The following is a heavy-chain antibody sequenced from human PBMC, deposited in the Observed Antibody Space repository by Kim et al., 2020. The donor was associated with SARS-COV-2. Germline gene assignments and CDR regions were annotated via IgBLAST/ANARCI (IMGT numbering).Heavy chain of an antibody. Sequence: GRPDHIPALKSRVTISVNKSKSQFSLKLSAVTAADTAVYYCARDHDGRFDYWGQGTLVTVSS. CDR2: GRP. D-gene: IGHD1-1*01. J-gene: IGHJ4*02. V-gene: IGHV4-30-2*05. CDR3: ARDHDGRFDY.